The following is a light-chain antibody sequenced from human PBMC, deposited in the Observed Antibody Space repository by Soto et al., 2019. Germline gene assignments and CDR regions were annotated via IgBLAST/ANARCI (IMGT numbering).Light chain of an antibody. CDR1: HTVRNNY. Sequence: ELVLTQSPGTLSLSPGERATLSCRASHTVRNNYLAWYQQKPGQAPRLLIYGASSRATGIPDRFSGSGSGTDFTLTISRLEPEDFAVYYCQQYGSSPTTCGQGTRWIS. CDR3: QQYGSSPTT. CDR2: GAS. J-gene: IGKJ1*01. V-gene: IGKV3-20*01.